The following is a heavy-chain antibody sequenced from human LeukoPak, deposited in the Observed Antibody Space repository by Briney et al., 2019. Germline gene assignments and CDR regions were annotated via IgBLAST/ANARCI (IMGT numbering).Heavy chain of an antibody. CDR2: IYYSGST. D-gene: IGHD1-26*01. V-gene: IGHV4-59*01. Sequence: PSETLSLTCTVSAAPITSYYWSWIRQPPGKGLEWIGYIYYSGSTNYNPSLKSRAAISVDTSKNQVSLRLSSVTAADTAVYYCARGGSIVGATPHDAFDIWGQGTVVTVS. CDR3: ARGGSIVGATPHDAFDI. CDR1: AAPITSYY. J-gene: IGHJ3*02.